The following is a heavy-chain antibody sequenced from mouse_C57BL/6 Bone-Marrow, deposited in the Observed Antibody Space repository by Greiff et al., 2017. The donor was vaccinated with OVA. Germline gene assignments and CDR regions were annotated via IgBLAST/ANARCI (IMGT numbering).Heavy chain of an antibody. D-gene: IGHD1-1*01. Sequence: VQLQQPGAELVRPGTSVKLSCKASGYTFTSYWMHWVKQRPGKGLEWIGVIDPSDSYTNYNQKFKGKATLTVDTSSSTAYMQLSSLTSEDSAVYYCASPCSSYEGYWGQGTTLTVSS. CDR1: GYTFTSYW. CDR2: IDPSDSYT. V-gene: IGHV1-59*01. J-gene: IGHJ2*01. CDR3: ASPCSSYEGY.